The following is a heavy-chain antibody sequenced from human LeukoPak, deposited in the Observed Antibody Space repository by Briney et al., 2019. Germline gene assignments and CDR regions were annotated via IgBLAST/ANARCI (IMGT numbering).Heavy chain of an antibody. CDR2: IYYSGST. CDR3: ARTIRFLEWPPYYYYMDV. CDR1: GGSISSYY. J-gene: IGHJ6*03. Sequence: SETLSLTCTVSGGSISSYYWSWIRQPPGKGLEWIGYIYYSGSTNYNPSLKSRVTISVDTSKNQFSLKLSSVTAADTAVYYCARTIRFLEWPPYYYYMDVWGKGTTVTVSS. D-gene: IGHD3-3*01. V-gene: IGHV4-59*01.